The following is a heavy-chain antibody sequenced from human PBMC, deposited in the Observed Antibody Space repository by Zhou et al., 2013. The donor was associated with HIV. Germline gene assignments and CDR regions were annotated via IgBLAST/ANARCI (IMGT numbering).Heavy chain of an antibody. CDR2: IIPIFGTA. D-gene: IGHD6-13*01. CDR1: GGTFSSYA. V-gene: IGHV1-69*05. J-gene: IGHJ6*03. Sequence: QVQLVQSGAEVKKPGSSVKVSCKASGGTFSSYAISWVRQAPGQGLEWMGGIIPIFGTANYAQKFQGRVTITTDESTSTAYMELSSLRSEDTAVYYCARVMLAQQLVYGSWYSYYYMDVWGKGTTVTVSS. CDR3: ARVMLAQQLVYGSWYSYYYMDV.